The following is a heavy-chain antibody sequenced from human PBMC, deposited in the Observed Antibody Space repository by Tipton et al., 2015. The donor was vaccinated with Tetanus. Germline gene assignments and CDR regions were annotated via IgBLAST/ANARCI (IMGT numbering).Heavy chain of an antibody. V-gene: IGHV4-59*04. CDR1: GVSVRSYY. CDR2: VIYDGTS. CDR3: ARVLPVNRAG. J-gene: IGHJ4*02. D-gene: IGHD4-17*01. Sequence: GLVKPSETLSLTCTVSGVSVRSYYWSWIRQSPDKGLEWLGDVIYDGTSYYTPSLNSRVKISLDTSMNQVSLTLPSVTAADTAVYYCARVLPVNRAGWGQGTLVTVSS.